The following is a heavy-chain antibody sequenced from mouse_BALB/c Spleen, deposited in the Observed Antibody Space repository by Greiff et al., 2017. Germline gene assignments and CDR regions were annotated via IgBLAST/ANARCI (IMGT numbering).Heavy chain of an antibody. V-gene: IGHV1S81*02. CDR3: TRLYYFDY. CDR2: INPSNGGT. Sequence: VQLQQSGAELVKPGASVKLSCKASGYTFTSYYMYWVKQRPGQGLEWIGEINPSNGGTNFNEKFKSKATLTVDKSSSTAYMQLSSLTSEDSAVYYCTRLYYFDYWGQGTTLTVSS. CDR1: GYTFTSYY. J-gene: IGHJ2*01.